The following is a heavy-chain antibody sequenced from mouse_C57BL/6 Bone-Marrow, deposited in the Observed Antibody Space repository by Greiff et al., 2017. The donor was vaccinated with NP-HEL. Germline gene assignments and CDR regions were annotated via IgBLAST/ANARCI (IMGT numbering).Heavy chain of an antibody. CDR2: INPSTGGT. V-gene: IGHV1-42*01. J-gene: IGHJ1*03. Sequence: EVQLQQSGPELVKPGASVKISCKASGYSFTGYYMNWVKQSPEKSLEWIGEINPSTGGTTYNQKFKAKATLTVDKSSSTAYMQLKSLTSEDSAVYYGARPHYYGSPYWYFDVWGTGTTVTVSS. D-gene: IGHD1-1*01. CDR1: GYSFTGYY. CDR3: ARPHYYGSPYWYFDV.